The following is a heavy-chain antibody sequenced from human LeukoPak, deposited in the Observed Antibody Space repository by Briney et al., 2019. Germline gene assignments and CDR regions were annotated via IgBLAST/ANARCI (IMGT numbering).Heavy chain of an antibody. CDR3: ARDRIHSGYDR. D-gene: IGHD5-12*01. V-gene: IGHV4-39*07. Sequence: SETLFLTCTVSGGPISSSSYYWGWIRQPPGKGLEWIGRIYYSGSTYYNPSLKSRVTISVDTSKNQFSLKLSSVTAADTAVYYCARDRIHSGYDRWGQGTLVTVSS. J-gene: IGHJ4*02. CDR1: GGPISSSSYY. CDR2: IYYSGST.